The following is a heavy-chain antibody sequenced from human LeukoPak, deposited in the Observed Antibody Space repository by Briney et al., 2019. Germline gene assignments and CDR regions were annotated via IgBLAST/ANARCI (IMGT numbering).Heavy chain of an antibody. CDR2: IFYDGSNQ. Sequence: GGSLRLSCAASGFTFSNYGMHWVRQAPGKGLEWLAAIFYDGSNQHYADTVKGRFTISRDNSKNTLYLQVNSLTAEDTAVYFCARDQALYFSYGDYWGQGTLVTVSS. D-gene: IGHD3-16*01. V-gene: IGHV3-33*01. J-gene: IGHJ4*02. CDR3: ARDQALYFSYGDY. CDR1: GFTFSNYG.